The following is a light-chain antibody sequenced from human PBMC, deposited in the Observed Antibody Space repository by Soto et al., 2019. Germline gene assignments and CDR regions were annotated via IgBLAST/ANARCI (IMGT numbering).Light chain of an antibody. CDR2: EVS. CDR1: SNDIGAYNY. J-gene: IGLJ1*01. Sequence: QSALTQPPSAPGSPGQSFTISCTGTSNDIGAYNYVSWYQQRPGKAPKLMIYEVSRRPSGVPYRFSGSKSGSTASLTVSGLHTEDEADYYCSSYAGNNTYVFGSGTKVTVL. V-gene: IGLV2-8*01. CDR3: SSYAGNNTYV.